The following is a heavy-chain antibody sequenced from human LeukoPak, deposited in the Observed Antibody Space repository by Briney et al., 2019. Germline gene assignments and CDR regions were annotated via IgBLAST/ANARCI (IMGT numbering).Heavy chain of an antibody. J-gene: IGHJ4*02. Sequence: SGGSLRLSSTTSGFTFSTYGIHWVRQAPGKGLEWVSFIKSDESDKHYADSVKGRFTISRENSKNPLYLQMNTLRPEDTAVYYCTKGISTEDYRFFFWGQGALVTFSS. CDR3: TKGISTEDYRFFF. D-gene: IGHD3-16*02. CDR2: IKSDESDK. V-gene: IGHV3-30*02. CDR1: GFTFSTYG.